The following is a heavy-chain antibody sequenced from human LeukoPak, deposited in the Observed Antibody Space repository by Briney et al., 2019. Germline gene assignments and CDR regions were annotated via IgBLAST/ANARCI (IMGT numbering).Heavy chain of an antibody. J-gene: IGHJ3*02. V-gene: IGHV3-30-3*01. Sequence: GGSLRLSCAASGFTFSSYAMHWVRQAPGKGLEWVAVISYDGSNKYYADSVKGRFTISRDNSKNTLYLQMNSLRAEDTAVYYCAREFWEAAAGTESPGGFDIWGQGTMVTVSS. D-gene: IGHD6-13*01. CDR3: AREFWEAAAGTESPGGFDI. CDR1: GFTFSSYA. CDR2: ISYDGSNK.